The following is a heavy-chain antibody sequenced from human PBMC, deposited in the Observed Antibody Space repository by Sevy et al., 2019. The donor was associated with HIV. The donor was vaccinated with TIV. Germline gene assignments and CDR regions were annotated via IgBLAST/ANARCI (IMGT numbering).Heavy chain of an antibody. J-gene: IGHJ4*02. CDR2: ISYDGSNK. CDR3: ARGAGFTMVRGVIITGIRYFDY. V-gene: IGHV3-30*04. CDR1: GFTFSSYA. Sequence: GGSLRLSCAASGFTFSSYAMHWVHQAPGKGLEWVAVISYDGSNKYYADSVKGRFTISRDNSKNTLYLQMNSLRTEDTAVYYCARGAGFTMVRGVIITGIRYFDYWGQGTLVTVSS. D-gene: IGHD3-10*01.